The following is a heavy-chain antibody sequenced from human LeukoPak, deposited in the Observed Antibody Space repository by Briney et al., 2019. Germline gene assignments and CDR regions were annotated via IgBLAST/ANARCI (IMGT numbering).Heavy chain of an antibody. CDR1: GYTFTSCG. CDR3: ARDFSDWGLVISPYYYYGMDV. CDR2: ISAYNGNT. Sequence: ASVKVSCKASGYTFTSCGISWVRQAPGQGLEWMGWISAYNGNTNYARKLQGRVTMTTDTSTSTAYMELRSLRSDDTAVYYCARDFSDWGLVISPYYYYGMDVWGQGTTVTVSS. V-gene: IGHV1-18*01. D-gene: IGHD3/OR15-3a*01. J-gene: IGHJ6*02.